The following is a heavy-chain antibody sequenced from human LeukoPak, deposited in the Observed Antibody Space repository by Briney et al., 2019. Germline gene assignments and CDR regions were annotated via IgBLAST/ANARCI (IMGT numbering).Heavy chain of an antibody. V-gene: IGHV3-74*01. CDR2: IYSDGIST. Sequence: GGSLRLSCAASGFTFSNYNMNWVRQAPGKGLVWVSRIYSDGISTSYADSVKGRFTISRDNAKNTLYLQMNSLKAEDTAIYYCAREGGSYSNYFDYWGQGTLVTVSS. CDR1: GFTFSNYN. D-gene: IGHD1-26*01. J-gene: IGHJ4*02. CDR3: AREGGSYSNYFDY.